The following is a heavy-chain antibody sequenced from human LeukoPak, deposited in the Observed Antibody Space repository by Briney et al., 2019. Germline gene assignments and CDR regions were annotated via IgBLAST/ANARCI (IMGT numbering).Heavy chain of an antibody. D-gene: IGHD6-13*01. V-gene: IGHV4-34*01. CDR1: GGSFSGYY. J-gene: IGHJ4*02. CDR3: ARRGSSWYFDY. Sequence: SETLSLTCAVYGGSFSGYYWSWIRQPPGKGLEWIGEINYSGSTNYNPSLKSRVTISVDTSKNQFSLKLSSVTAADTAVYYCARRGSSWYFDYWGQGTLVTVSS. CDR2: INYSGST.